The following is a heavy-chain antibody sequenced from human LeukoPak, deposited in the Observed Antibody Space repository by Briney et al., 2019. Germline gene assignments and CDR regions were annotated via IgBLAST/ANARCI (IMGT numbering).Heavy chain of an antibody. Sequence: PGGSLRLSYAASGFTFSDYYMSWIRQAPGEGLEWVSYISSSGSTIYYADSVKGRFTISRDNAKNSLYLQMNSLRAEDTAVYYCARDPIMATTDYFDYWGQGTLVTVSS. CDR1: GFTFSDYY. D-gene: IGHD5-12*01. CDR3: ARDPIMATTDYFDY. CDR2: ISSSGSTI. J-gene: IGHJ4*02. V-gene: IGHV3-11*01.